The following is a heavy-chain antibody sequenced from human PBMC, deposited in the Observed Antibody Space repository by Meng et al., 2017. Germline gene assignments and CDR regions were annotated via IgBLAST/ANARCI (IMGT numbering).Heavy chain of an antibody. J-gene: IGHJ4*02. CDR3: ARLGARGYSGYTPYYFDY. CDR2: MNPNSGNT. D-gene: IGHD5-12*01. V-gene: IGHV1-8*01. Sequence: QVKLVKSGAEVKKPGDSVKVSCKASGSTFTSYDINWVRQATGQGLEWMGWMNPNSGNTGYAQKFQGRVTMTRNTSISTAYMELSSLRSEDTAVYYCARLGARGYSGYTPYYFDYWGQGTLVTVSS. CDR1: GSTFTSYD.